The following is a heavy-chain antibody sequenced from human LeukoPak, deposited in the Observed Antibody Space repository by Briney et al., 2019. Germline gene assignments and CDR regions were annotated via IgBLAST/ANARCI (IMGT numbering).Heavy chain of an antibody. V-gene: IGHV3-23*01. Sequence: GRSLRLSCAGSGFTFRFYAMTGVRQVPEKGLEWVSGISGDASVSKHADSVEGRFNISRDNSKNTLYLQLNSLRVEDTAIYYCAKAYSSSLYGDAFHIWGQGTMVTVSP. CDR2: ISGDASVS. J-gene: IGHJ3*02. D-gene: IGHD6-13*01. CDR3: AKAYSSSLYGDAFHI. CDR1: GFTFRFYA.